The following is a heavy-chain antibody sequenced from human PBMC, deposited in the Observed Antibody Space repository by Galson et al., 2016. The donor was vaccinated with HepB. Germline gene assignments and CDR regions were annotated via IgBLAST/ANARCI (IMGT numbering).Heavy chain of an antibody. Sequence: SLRLSCAASGITFSRHVMHWVRQAPGKGLEWVAFIWYDGSKQYYGTSVEGRFTISRDNSKNTLYLQMNSLRVEDTAVYYCARGTETSCYGQFDYWGQGTPVTVSS. J-gene: IGHJ4*02. CDR3: ARGTETSCYGQFDY. CDR1: GITFSRHV. D-gene: IGHD2-2*01. V-gene: IGHV3-33*01. CDR2: IWYDGSKQ.